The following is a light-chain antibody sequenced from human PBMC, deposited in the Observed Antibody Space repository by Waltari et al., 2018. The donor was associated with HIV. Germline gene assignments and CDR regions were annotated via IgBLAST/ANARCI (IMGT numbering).Light chain of an antibody. Sequence: DVVMTQSPLSLPVTLGQPATISCRSSQSLVYSDVNSYLSWLYQRPGQSTRRLIINVSNRDSGVPDRFIGSGSGTDFILKISRVEAEDLGIYYCMQSTHRPRYTFGQGTKLEIK. CDR2: NVS. V-gene: IGKV2-30*01. J-gene: IGKJ2*01. CDR3: MQSTHRPRYT. CDR1: QSLVYSDVNSY.